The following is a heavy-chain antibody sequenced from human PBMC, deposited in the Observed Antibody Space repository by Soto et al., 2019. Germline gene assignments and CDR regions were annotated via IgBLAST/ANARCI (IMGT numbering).Heavy chain of an antibody. CDR2: IYYSGST. CDR3: ARHPSNFWFDP. J-gene: IGHJ5*02. D-gene: IGHD4-4*01. CDR1: GGSISSSSYF. V-gene: IGHV4-39*01. Sequence: PSETLSLTCTVSGGSISSSSYFWGWIRQPPGKGLEWIGSIYYSGSTYYNPSLKSRVTVSVDTSKNQFSLKLSSATAADTAVYYCARHPSNFWFDPWGQGTLVTVS.